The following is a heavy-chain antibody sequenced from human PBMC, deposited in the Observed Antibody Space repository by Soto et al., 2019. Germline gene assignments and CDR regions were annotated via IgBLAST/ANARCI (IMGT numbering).Heavy chain of an antibody. CDR3: AKSYSGSKVGGYFDL. CDR2: LSGGGAGT. J-gene: IGHJ2*01. Sequence: GGSLRLSCAASGFTFSSYAMSWVRQAPGKGLEWVSGLSGGGAGTYYADSVKGRFTISRDNPKNTLYLQMNSLRAEDTAVYYCAKSYSGSKVGGYFDLWGRGTLVTVSS. V-gene: IGHV3-23*01. D-gene: IGHD5-12*01. CDR1: GFTFSSYA.